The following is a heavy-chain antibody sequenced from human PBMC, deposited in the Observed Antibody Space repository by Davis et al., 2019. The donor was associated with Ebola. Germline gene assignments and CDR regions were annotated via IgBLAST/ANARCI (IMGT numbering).Heavy chain of an antibody. J-gene: IGHJ6*04. CDR1: GFTFSSYW. CDR3: ARVEVVPAAMRGYYYYYGMDV. V-gene: IGHV3-7*01. Sequence: GESLKISCAASGFTFSSYWMSWVRQAPGKGLEWVANIKQDGSEKYYVDSVKGRFTISRDNAKNSLYLQMNSLRDEDTAVYYCARVEVVPAAMRGYYYYYGMDVWGKGTTVTVSS. CDR2: IKQDGSEK. D-gene: IGHD2-2*01.